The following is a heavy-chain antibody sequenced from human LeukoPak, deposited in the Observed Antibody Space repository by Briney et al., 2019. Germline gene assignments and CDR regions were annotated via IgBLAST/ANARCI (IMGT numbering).Heavy chain of an antibody. V-gene: IGHV3-23*01. D-gene: IGHD3-22*01. Sequence: HPGGSLRLSCAASGFTFSSYAMSWVRQAPGKGLEWVSAISGSGGSTYYADSVKGRFTISRDNSKNTLYLQMNSLRAEDTAVYYCAKGDYYDSSGYYYFDYWGQGTLVTVSS. CDR1: GFTFSSYA. J-gene: IGHJ4*02. CDR2: ISGSGGST. CDR3: AKGDYYDSSGYYYFDY.